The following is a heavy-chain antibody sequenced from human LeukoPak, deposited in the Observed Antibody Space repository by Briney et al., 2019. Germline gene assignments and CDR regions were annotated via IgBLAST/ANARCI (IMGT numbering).Heavy chain of an antibody. CDR1: GHTLTYYH. CDR2: VYATGGVA. V-gene: IGHV1-46*01. Sequence: ASVKDSCKASGHTLTYYHIHWVRQAPGQGVEWMGAVYATGGVAINTQTFPVRVTMTRDTSTGTVYMELSSLRFEDTAIYYCATEAPRSYYFDYWGQGIQVTVSS. J-gene: IGHJ4*02. CDR3: ATEAPRSYYFDY.